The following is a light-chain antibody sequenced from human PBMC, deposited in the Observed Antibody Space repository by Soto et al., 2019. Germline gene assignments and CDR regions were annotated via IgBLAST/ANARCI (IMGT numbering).Light chain of an antibody. CDR1: SSDIGGYNY. V-gene: IGLV2-14*01. Sequence: VLTQPASVSGSPGQSITISRTGTSSDIGGYNYVSWYQQHPGKAPKLMIYDVSNRPSGVSNRFSGSKSGNTASLTISGLQAEDEADYYCSSYTSSSTYVFGTGTKVTVL. J-gene: IGLJ1*01. CDR2: DVS. CDR3: SSYTSSSTYV.